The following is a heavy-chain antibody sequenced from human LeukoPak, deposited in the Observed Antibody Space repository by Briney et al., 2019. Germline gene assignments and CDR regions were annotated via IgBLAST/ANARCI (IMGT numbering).Heavy chain of an antibody. J-gene: IGHJ3*02. V-gene: IGHV3-48*01. CDR2: SCSIPI. Sequence: SCSIPIYYSASVKGRFTISRENDKKSLYLQMNSLRAEDTAVYYCARVADYYDSSGGAFDIWGQGTMVTVSS. D-gene: IGHD3-22*01. CDR3: ARVADYYDSSGGAFDI.